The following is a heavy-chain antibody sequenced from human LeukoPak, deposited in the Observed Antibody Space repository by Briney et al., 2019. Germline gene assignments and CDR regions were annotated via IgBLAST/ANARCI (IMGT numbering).Heavy chain of an antibody. CDR3: AKVSGYCSSTSCEVGDY. J-gene: IGHJ4*02. V-gene: IGHV3-30*02. CDR1: GFTFSSYG. D-gene: IGHD2-2*01. CDR2: IRYDGSNK. Sequence: GGSLRLSCAASGFTFSSYGMHWVRQAPGKGLEWVAFIRYDGSNKYYADSVKGRFTISRDNSKNTLYLQMNSLRAEDTAVYYCAKVSGYCSSTSCEVGDYWGQGTLVTVSS.